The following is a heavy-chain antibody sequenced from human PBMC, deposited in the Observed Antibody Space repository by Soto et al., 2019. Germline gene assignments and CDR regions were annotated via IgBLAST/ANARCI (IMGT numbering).Heavy chain of an antibody. V-gene: IGHV3-21*01. Sequence: GGSLRLSCAASGFNFNSYTINWVRQASGKRLEWLSSISSSGYIFSTDSVRGRFTISRDNAKNSVYLQINSLRAEDTAVYFCARDCSGGSCYPGMDVWGQGTTVTVSS. CDR2: ISSSGYI. CDR3: ARDCSGGSCYPGMDV. D-gene: IGHD2-15*01. CDR1: GFNFNSYT. J-gene: IGHJ6*02.